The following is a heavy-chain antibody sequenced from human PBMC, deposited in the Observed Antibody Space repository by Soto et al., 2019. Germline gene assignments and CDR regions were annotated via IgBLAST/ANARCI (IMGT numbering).Heavy chain of an antibody. CDR2: ISGSGDSA. J-gene: IGHJ4*02. CDR1: GFTFSNYA. Sequence: EVQLLESRGGLVQPGGSLRLTCAAAGFTFSNYAMIWVRQAPGKGLEWVSIISGSGDSAYYADSVKGRFTISRDNSKNTLLLLMNSLRAEDTAVYYCAERRIQQYLCPDSWGQGTLVTVSS. V-gene: IGHV3-23*01. D-gene: IGHD5-18*01. CDR3: AERRIQQYLCPDS.